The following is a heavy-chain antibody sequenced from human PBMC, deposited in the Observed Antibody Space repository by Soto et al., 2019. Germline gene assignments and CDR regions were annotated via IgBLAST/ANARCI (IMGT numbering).Heavy chain of an antibody. CDR2: IIPIFGSA. CDR1: GGTFSRYA. CDR3: ASSVAKYYDYGMDV. V-gene: IGHV1-69*12. J-gene: IGHJ6*02. Sequence: IQLVQSGAEVKKPGSSVKVSCKASGGTFSRYAISWVRQAPGKGLEWMGGIIPIFGSANYAQKFQGRLTITADESTSTAYMELSSLRSEDTAVYYCASSVAKYYDYGMDVWGQGTTVTVSS. D-gene: IGHD5-12*01.